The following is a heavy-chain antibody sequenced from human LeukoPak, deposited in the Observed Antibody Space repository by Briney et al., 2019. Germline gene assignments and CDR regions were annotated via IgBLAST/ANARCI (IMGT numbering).Heavy chain of an antibody. J-gene: IGHJ6*02. CDR3: ARNWGTYYYGSGSYWSLSYYYYGMDV. CDR1: GYTFTSYD. Sequence: GASVTVSYKASGYTFTSYDINWVRQATGQGLEWMGWMNPNSGNTGYAQKFQGRVTMTRNTSISTAYMELSSLRSEDTAVYYCARNWGTYYYGSGSYWSLSYYYYGMDVWGQGTTVTVSS. V-gene: IGHV1-8*01. CDR2: MNPNSGNT. D-gene: IGHD3-10*01.